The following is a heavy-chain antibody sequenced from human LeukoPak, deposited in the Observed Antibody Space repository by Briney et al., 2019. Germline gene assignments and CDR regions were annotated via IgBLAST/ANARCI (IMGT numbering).Heavy chain of an antibody. J-gene: IGHJ4*02. CDR1: GYTFTGYY. V-gene: IGHV1-69*04. CDR3: ARAGLDY. Sequence: ASVKVSCKASGYTFTGYYMHRVRQAPGQGLEWMGRIIPILGIANYAQKFQGRVTITADKSTSTAYMELSSLRSEDTAVYYCARAGLDYWGQGTLVTVSS. D-gene: IGHD1-1*01. CDR2: IIPILGIA.